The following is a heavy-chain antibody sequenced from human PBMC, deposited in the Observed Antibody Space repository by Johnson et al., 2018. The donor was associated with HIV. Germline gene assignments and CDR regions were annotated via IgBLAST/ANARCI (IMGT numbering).Heavy chain of an antibody. J-gene: IGHJ3*02. CDR3: ASISLGAFDI. CDR1: GFTVSSNY. Sequence: MLLVESGGGVVQPGGSLRLSCAASGFTVSSNYMRWVRQAPGKGLEWVSVIYSGGSTYYADSVKGRFTISRDKSKNTLYLQMGSLRAEDMAVYFCASISLGAFDIWGQGTLVTVSS. CDR2: IYSGGST. V-gene: IGHV3-66*02.